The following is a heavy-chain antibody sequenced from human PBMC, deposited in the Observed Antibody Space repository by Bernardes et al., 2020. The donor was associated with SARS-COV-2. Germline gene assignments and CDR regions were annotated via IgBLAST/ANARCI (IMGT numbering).Heavy chain of an antibody. CDR2: ISTSSSNT. CDR1: GFVFSDYT. J-gene: IGHJ4*02. V-gene: IGHV3-21*06. Sequence: GGSLRLSCAASGFVFSDYTMNWVRQAPGKGLEWVSSISTSSSNTYYADSVKGRFTVSRDNAKNSLILQMDSLRAEDTAVYYCASNFFSSYYDNSGPLFDCWGQGTLVTVSS. D-gene: IGHD3-22*01. CDR3: ASNFFSSYYDNSGPLFDC.